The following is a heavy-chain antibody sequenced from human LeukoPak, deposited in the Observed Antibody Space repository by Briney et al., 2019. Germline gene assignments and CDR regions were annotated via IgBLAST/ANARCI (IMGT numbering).Heavy chain of an antibody. Sequence: QTLSLTCTVSGGSISSGYFWSWIRQPPGKALEWIAYIYHSGSTYYNPSLKSRLTISVVRSKNQFSVKLSSVTAADTAVYYCAREAREGHVFDIWGQGTMVTVSS. V-gene: IGHV4-30-2*01. CDR2: IYHSGST. CDR1: GGSISSGYF. D-gene: IGHD5-24*01. J-gene: IGHJ3*02. CDR3: AREAREGHVFDI.